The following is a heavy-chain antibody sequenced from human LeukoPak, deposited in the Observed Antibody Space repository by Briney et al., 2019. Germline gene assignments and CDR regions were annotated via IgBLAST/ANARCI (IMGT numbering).Heavy chain of an antibody. J-gene: IGHJ4*02. V-gene: IGHV4-59*12. CDR1: GGSISTYY. CDR2: ISYSGST. Sequence: PSETLSLTCTVSGGSISTYYWSWIRQPPGRGLEWIGYISYSGSTNYSPSLKSRVTISADTSKNQFSLKLSSVTAADTAVYYCASGGLNYFDYWGQGTLVTVSS. CDR3: ASGGLNYFDY. D-gene: IGHD3-10*01.